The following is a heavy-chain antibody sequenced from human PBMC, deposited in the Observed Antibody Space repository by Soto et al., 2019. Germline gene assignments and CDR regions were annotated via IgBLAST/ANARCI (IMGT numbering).Heavy chain of an antibody. V-gene: IGHV3-11*06. Sequence: GGSLRLSCAASGFTFSDYYMSWIRQAPGKGLEWVSYISSSSSYTNYADSVKGRFTISRDNAKNSLYLQMNSLRAEDTAVYYCAREFGVSGYGLRAYWGQGTLVTVSS. D-gene: IGHD5-12*01. CDR2: ISSSSSYT. CDR1: GFTFSDYY. J-gene: IGHJ4*02. CDR3: AREFGVSGYGLRAY.